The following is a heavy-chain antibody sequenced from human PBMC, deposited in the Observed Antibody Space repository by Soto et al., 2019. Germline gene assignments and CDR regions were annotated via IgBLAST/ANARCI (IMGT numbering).Heavy chain of an antibody. D-gene: IGHD6-6*01. J-gene: IGHJ6*03. CDR3: ARGRKDSSSSILYYMDV. CDR1: GGTFSSYT. V-gene: IGHV1-69*02. Sequence: SVKVSCKASGGTFSSYTISWVRQAPGQGLEWMGRIIPILGIANYAQKFQGRVTITADKSTSTAYMELSSLRSEDTAVYYCARGRKDSSSSILYYMDVWGKGTTVTGSS. CDR2: IIPILGIA.